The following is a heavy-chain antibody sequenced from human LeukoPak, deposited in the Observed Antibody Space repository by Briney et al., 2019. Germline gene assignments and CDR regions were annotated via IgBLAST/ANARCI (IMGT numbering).Heavy chain of an antibody. V-gene: IGHV4-59*08. Sequence: SETLALTCAVSGGSISGYFWSWRRQPPGKGLEWIGYIYYTGSTIYNPSLRSRVTMSVDVSKNQFSLDLTSVTAADTAVYYCARHDPVGHFLRGMDVWGQGTTVTVSS. J-gene: IGHJ6*02. CDR2: IYYTGST. D-gene: IGHD2/OR15-2a*01. CDR1: GGSISGYF. CDR3: ARHDPVGHFLRGMDV.